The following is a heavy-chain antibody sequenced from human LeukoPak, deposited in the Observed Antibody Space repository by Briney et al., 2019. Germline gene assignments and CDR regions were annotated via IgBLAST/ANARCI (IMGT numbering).Heavy chain of an antibody. J-gene: IGHJ4*02. CDR1: GFTFSRYG. Sequence: GRSLRLSCAASGFTFSRYGMHWVRQAPGKRLEWLAVISYDGSNKYYADSVKGRFTISRDNSKNTLYLQMNSLRAEDTAVYYCAKDLHRYYDILTGYYVDYWGQGTLVTVSS. V-gene: IGHV3-30*18. D-gene: IGHD3-9*01. CDR2: ISYDGSNK. CDR3: AKDLHRYYDILTGYYVDY.